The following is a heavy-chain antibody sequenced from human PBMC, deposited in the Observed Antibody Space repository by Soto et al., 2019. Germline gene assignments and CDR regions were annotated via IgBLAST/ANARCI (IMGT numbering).Heavy chain of an antibody. D-gene: IGHD6-6*01. J-gene: IGHJ6*02. V-gene: IGHV3-21*01. Sequence: LRLSCAASGFTFSSYSMNWVRQAPGKGLEWVSSISSSSSYIYYADSVKGRFTISRDNAKNSLYLQMNGLRAEDTAVYYCARDRYSSSSWGTGMDVWGQGTTVTVSS. CDR3: ARDRYSSSSWGTGMDV. CDR2: ISSSSSYI. CDR1: GFTFSSYS.